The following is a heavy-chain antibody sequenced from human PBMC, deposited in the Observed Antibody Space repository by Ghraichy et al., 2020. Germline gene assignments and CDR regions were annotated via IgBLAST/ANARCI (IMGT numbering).Heavy chain of an antibody. D-gene: IGHD5-24*01. V-gene: IGHV3-23*01. CDR2: ISGSSDST. Sequence: GGSLRLSCAASGFTFSSFTMSWVRQAPGKGLEWVSAISGSSDSTYYADSVKGRVTISRANSKNTVSLQMNSLRAQDTAVYYCGKGGGWLYYFDYWGRGTLVTVSS. CDR3: GKGGGWLYYFDY. J-gene: IGHJ4*02. CDR1: GFTFSSFT.